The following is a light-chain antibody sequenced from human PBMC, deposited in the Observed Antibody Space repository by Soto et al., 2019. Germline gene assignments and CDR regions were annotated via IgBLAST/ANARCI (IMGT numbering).Light chain of an antibody. Sequence: IERTLVPSGMRASVGHRRTITYQASQGISNYLAWYQQKPGKVHSIMIYAASTLQSGVPSRFSASGSGTDFTLTISRLKNEDIATYYCQKYNSGPCTFGQGTKVDIK. V-gene: IGKV1-27*01. CDR3: QKYNSGPCT. CDR2: AAS. CDR1: QGISNY. J-gene: IGKJ2*02.